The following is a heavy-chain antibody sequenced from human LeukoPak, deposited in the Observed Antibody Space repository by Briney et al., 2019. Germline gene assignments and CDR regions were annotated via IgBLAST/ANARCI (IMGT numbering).Heavy chain of an antibody. Sequence: GGSLRLSCAASGFTDSSNYMSWVRQAPGKGLEWVSVIYSGGSTYYADSVKGRFTISRDNSKNTLYLQMNSLRAEDTAVYYCARDIGRSNYGPTDVWGQGTTVTVSS. CDR2: IYSGGST. J-gene: IGHJ6*02. D-gene: IGHD4-4*01. CDR1: GFTDSSNY. CDR3: ARDIGRSNYGPTDV. V-gene: IGHV3-66*01.